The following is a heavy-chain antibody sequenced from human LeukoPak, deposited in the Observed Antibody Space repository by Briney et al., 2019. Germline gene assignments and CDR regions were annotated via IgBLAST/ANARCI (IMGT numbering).Heavy chain of an antibody. CDR3: ARRIFSRPYYFDY. CDR1: GGSFSGYY. V-gene: IGHV4-34*01. Sequence: TSETLSLTCAVYGGSFSGYYWSWIRQPPGKGLEWIGEINHSGSTNYNPSLKSRVTISVDTSKNQFSLKLSSVTAADTAVYYCARRIFSRPYYFDYWGQGTLVTVSS. CDR2: INHSGST. J-gene: IGHJ4*02. D-gene: IGHD3-3*02.